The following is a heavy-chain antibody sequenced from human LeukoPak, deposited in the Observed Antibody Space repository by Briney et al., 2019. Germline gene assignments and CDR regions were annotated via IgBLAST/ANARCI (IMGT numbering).Heavy chain of an antibody. D-gene: IGHD3-22*01. J-gene: IGHJ4*02. CDR3: AKDLRYDSSGYYSY. Sequence: GGSLRLSCAASGFTFNNYAMSWVRQAPGKGLEWVSAISGGGGSTYYADSVKGRSTISRDNSKNTLYLQMNSLRAEDTAVYYCAKDLRYDSSGYYSYWGQGTLVTVSS. CDR2: ISGGGGST. CDR1: GFTFNNYA. V-gene: IGHV3-23*01.